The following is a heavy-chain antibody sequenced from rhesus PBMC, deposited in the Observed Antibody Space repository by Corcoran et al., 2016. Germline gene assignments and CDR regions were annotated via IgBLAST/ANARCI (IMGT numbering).Heavy chain of an antibody. CDR1: GGSISSGYG. Sequence: QVQLQESGPGLVKPSETLSLTCAVSGGSISSGYGWSWIRQPPGKGREWIGHIYGRIGSTYTNPSLKSRVTISKDTSKNQFSLKLSSVTAADTAVYYCALGSNEYRFDYWGQGVLVTVSS. D-gene: IGHD4-23*01. J-gene: IGHJ4*01. V-gene: IGHV4S7*01. CDR2: IYGRIGST. CDR3: ALGSNEYRFDY.